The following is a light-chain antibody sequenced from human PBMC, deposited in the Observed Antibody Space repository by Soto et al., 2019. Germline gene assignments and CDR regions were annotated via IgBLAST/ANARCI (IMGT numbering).Light chain of an antibody. Sequence: DLQMTQSPSALSASVGDRVTITCRASQSISSWLAWYQQKAGKAPKLLIYDASSLESGVPSRFSGSGSGTEFTLTISSLQPDDFATYYCQQYNSYSQTFGQGTKVEIK. V-gene: IGKV1-5*01. J-gene: IGKJ1*01. CDR3: QQYNSYSQT. CDR2: DAS. CDR1: QSISSW.